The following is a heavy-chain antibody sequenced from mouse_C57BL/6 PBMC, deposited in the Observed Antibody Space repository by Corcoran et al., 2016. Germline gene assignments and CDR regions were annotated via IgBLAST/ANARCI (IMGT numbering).Heavy chain of an antibody. D-gene: IGHD3-1*01. V-gene: IGHV9-3*01. CDR2: INTYSGVP. J-gene: IGHJ4*01. Sequence: QIQLVQSGPELKKPGETVKISCKASGYTFTTYGMSWVKQAPGKGLKWMGWINTYSGVPTYADDFKGRFAFSLETSASTAYLQINNLKNEDTATYFWARRHGEAMDYGGQGTSVTVSS. CDR3: ARRHGEAMDY. CDR1: GYTFTTYG.